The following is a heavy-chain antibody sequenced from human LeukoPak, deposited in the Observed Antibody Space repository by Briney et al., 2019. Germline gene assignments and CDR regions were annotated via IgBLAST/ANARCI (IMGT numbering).Heavy chain of an antibody. CDR3: ARWADFCSGYSDY. CDR2: IYYSGST. CDR1: GGSISSYY. V-gene: IGHV4-59*01. D-gene: IGHD3-3*01. J-gene: IGHJ4*02. Sequence: SETLSLTCTVSGGSISSYYWSWLWQPPGEGLEWIGYIYYSGSTNYNPSLTSRVTISVDTSKNKFSLTLSSVTAADTAVYYCARWADFCSGYSDYWGQGTLVTVSS.